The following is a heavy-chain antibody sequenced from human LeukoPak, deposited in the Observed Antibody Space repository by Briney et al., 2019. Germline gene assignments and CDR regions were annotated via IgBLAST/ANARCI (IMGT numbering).Heavy chain of an antibody. Sequence: SETLSLTCTVSGGSVNNSPYYWGWIRQPPGKGLEWIGTISYSGTTYYNPSLKSRVTITVDMSKNQFSLKLSSVTAADTAVYYCARHRCSGGSCYPMNWFDPWGQGTLVTVSS. CDR2: ISYSGTT. J-gene: IGHJ5*02. D-gene: IGHD2-15*01. CDR1: GGSVNNSPYY. CDR3: ARHRCSGGSCYPMNWFDP. V-gene: IGHV4-39*01.